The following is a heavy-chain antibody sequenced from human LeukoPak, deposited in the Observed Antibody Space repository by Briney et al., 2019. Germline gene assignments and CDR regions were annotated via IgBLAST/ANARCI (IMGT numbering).Heavy chain of an antibody. Sequence: SETLSLTCTVSGGSMSSSSNYWNWIRQPAGKGLEWIGRIYSSGTTTYNPSLKGRVTISLDTPKNQFSLKPTCVTAADTAVYYCARIFCSGGNCYHFDYWGQGTLVTVSS. D-gene: IGHD2-15*01. V-gene: IGHV4-61*02. J-gene: IGHJ4*02. CDR3: ARIFCSGGNCYHFDY. CDR1: GGSMSSSSNY. CDR2: IYSSGTT.